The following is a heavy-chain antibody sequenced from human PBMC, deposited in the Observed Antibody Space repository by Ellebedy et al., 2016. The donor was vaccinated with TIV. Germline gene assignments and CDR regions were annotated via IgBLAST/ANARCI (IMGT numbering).Heavy chain of an antibody. CDR3: ARDWARGDY. Sequence: GESLKISCAASGFTVSSNYMSWVRQAPGKGLEWVSVIYSGGSTYYADSVKGRFTISRDNSKNTLYLQMNSLRAEDTAVYYCARDWARGDYWGQGTLVTVSS. CDR1: GFTVSSNY. J-gene: IGHJ4*02. V-gene: IGHV3-53*01. D-gene: IGHD3-10*01. CDR2: IYSGGST.